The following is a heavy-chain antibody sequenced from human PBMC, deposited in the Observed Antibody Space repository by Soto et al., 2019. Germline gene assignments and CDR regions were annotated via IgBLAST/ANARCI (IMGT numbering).Heavy chain of an antibody. Sequence: SVKVSCKASVSTFSSYAISWVRQAPGQGLEWMGGIIPIFGTANYAQKFQGRVTITADESTSTAYMELSSLRSEDTAVYYCARFRERPIPYYYDSSGYLPPPGPYYYYYGMDVWGQGTTVTVSS. CDR1: VSTFSSYA. J-gene: IGHJ6*02. D-gene: IGHD3-22*01. CDR3: ARFRERPIPYYYDSSGYLPPPGPYYYYYGMDV. CDR2: IIPIFGTA. V-gene: IGHV1-69*13.